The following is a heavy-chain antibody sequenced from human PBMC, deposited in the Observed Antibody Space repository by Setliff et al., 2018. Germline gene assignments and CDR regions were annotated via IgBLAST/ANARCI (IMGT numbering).Heavy chain of an antibody. V-gene: IGHV3-30*03. Sequence: GGSLRLSCAASGFTFSTYRMHWVRQAPGKGLEWVAVILDDGVKKYHADSVKGRFTISRDNSKNTLYLQMNSLRPEGTAVYYCARTCSGSGCYAGLESWGQGTPVTVSS. J-gene: IGHJ4*02. CDR3: ARTCSGSGCYAGLES. CDR1: GFTFSTYR. D-gene: IGHD2-15*01. CDR2: ILDDGVKK.